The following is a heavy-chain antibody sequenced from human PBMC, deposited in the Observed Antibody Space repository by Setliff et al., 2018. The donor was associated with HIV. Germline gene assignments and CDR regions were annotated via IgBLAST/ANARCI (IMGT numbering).Heavy chain of an antibody. CDR3: ASPVFYGGNSS. J-gene: IGHJ5*02. CDR1: GFTLSNYN. Sequence: GESLKISCAASGFTLSNYNMNWVRQAPGKGLEWVSSISSSSTYIYYADSVKGRFTISRDNAKNSLYLQMNSLRAEDTAVYYCASPVFYGGNSSWGQGTLVTVSS. D-gene: IGHD4-17*01. CDR2: ISSSSTYI. V-gene: IGHV3-21*01.